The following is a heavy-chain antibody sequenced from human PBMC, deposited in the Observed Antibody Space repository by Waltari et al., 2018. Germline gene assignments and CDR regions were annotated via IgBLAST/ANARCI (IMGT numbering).Heavy chain of an antibody. CDR3: ARGRITMVRGDAFDI. Sequence: QVQLVESGGGVVQPGRSLRLSCAASGFTFSSYGMHWVRQAPGKGLEWVAVIWYDGSNKYYADAVKGRVTISIDNSKNTLYLQMNSLRAEDTAVYYCARGRITMVRGDAFDIWGQGTMVTVSS. CDR1: GFTFSSYG. J-gene: IGHJ3*02. V-gene: IGHV3-33*01. CDR2: IWYDGSNK. D-gene: IGHD3-10*01.